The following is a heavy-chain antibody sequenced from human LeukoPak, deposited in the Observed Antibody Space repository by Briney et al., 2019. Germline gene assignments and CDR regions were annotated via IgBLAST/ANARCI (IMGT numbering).Heavy chain of an antibody. V-gene: IGHV1-69*13. J-gene: IGHJ4*02. Sequence: ASVKVSCKASGGTFSSYAISWVRQAPGQGLEWMGGIIPIFGTANYAQKFQGRVTITADESTSTAYMELRSLRSEDTAVYYCARDAEYYGSGSYNYWGQGTLVTVSS. D-gene: IGHD3-10*01. CDR1: GGTFSSYA. CDR2: IIPIFGTA. CDR3: ARDAEYYGSGSYNY.